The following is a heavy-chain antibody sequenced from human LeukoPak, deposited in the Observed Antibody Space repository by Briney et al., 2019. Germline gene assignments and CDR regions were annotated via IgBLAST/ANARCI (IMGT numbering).Heavy chain of an antibody. CDR2: ISGSGSST. D-gene: IGHD5-24*01. V-gene: IGHV3-23*01. CDR1: EATFSNYA. CDR3: AKRDGYNSNPLKD. J-gene: IGHJ4*02. Sequence: GGSLRLSCAASEATFSNYAMSWVRQAPGKGLEWVSAISGSGSSTYYADSVKGRFTISRDNSKNTLYLQMNSLRAEDTALYYCAKRDGYNSNPLKDWGQGTLVTVSS.